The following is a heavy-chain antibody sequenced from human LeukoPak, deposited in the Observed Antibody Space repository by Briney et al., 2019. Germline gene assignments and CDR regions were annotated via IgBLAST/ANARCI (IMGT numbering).Heavy chain of an antibody. V-gene: IGHV3-23*01. Sequence: PGGSLRLSCAASGFTFSSYAMSCLRQAPGKGLEGVSAISDRGGSTYYADSVKGRFTISRDNSKNTLYLQMNSLRAEDTAVYYCAKDLDPNYSSSTSCYPTDYYYGMDVWGQGTTVTVSS. J-gene: IGHJ6*02. CDR2: ISDRGGST. D-gene: IGHD2-2*01. CDR1: GFTFSSYA. CDR3: AKDLDPNYSSSTSCYPTDYYYGMDV.